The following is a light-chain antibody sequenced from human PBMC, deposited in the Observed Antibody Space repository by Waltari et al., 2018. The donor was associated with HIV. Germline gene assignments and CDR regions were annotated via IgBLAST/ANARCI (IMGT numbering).Light chain of an antibody. CDR3: SSYTTSSALV. Sequence: QSALTQPASVSGSPGQSITISCTGTSSDVGGYNYVSWYQQPPGKAPKLMIYEVSNRPSGISNRFSGSKSGNTASLTISGLQAEDEADYYCSSYTTSSALVFGGGTNLTVL. V-gene: IGLV2-14*01. J-gene: IGLJ2*01. CDR1: SSDVGGYNY. CDR2: EVS.